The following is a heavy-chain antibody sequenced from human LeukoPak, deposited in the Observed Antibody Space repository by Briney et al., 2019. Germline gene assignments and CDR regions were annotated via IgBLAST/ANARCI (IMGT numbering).Heavy chain of an antibody. CDR1: GGSISSYY. Sequence: SETLSLTCTVSGGSISSYYWNWIRQPPGKGLEWIGYGSYSGSTDYNPSLKSRVTISVDTSKNQFSLKLSSVTAADTAVYYGARAYRSYSFDYWGQGTLVTVSS. J-gene: IGHJ4*02. CDR3: ARAYRSYSFDY. V-gene: IGHV4-59*01. CDR2: GSYSGST. D-gene: IGHD1-26*01.